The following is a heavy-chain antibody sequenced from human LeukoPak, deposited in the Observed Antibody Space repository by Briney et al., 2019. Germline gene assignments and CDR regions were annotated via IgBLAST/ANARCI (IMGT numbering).Heavy chain of an antibody. CDR2: IIPIFGTA. J-gene: IGHJ3*02. CDR3: SSCLSVRREGLAFDI. V-gene: IGHV1-69*05. Sequence: GSSVKVSCKASGGTFSSYAISWVRQAPGQGLEWMGRIIPIFGTANYAQKFQGRVTITTDESTSTAYMELNSPRFTDTAVYFCSSCLSVRREGLAFDIWGQGTKVTVSS. CDR1: GGTFSSYA. D-gene: IGHD5/OR15-5a*01.